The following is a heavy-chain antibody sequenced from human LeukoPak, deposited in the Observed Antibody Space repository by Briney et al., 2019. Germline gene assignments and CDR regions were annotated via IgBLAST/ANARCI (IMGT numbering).Heavy chain of an antibody. CDR2: VHLDGRT. CDR3: AREGGFYRPLDY. V-gene: IGHV4-4*02. D-gene: IGHD6-25*01. CDR1: GXSVSSTNG. Sequence: SETLSLTCGVSGXSVSSTNGWTWIRQPPGKGLEWIGEVHLDGRTNFNPSLKSRLTMSVDLSENHVSLKLTSVTAADTAVYYCAREGGFYRPLDYSGQGTLVTVSS. J-gene: IGHJ4*02.